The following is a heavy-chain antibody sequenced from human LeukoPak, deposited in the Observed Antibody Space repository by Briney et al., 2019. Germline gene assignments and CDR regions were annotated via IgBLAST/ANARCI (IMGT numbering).Heavy chain of an antibody. Sequence: SETLSLTCTVSGYSISSGYYWGWIRQPPGKGLEWIGYIYHSGSTYYNPSLKSRITISVDTSKNQFSLKLSSVTAADTAVYYCARETNDYEFPVDFWGQGILVTVSS. J-gene: IGHJ4*02. V-gene: IGHV4-38-2*02. CDR3: ARETNDYEFPVDF. CDR1: GYSISSGYY. D-gene: IGHD4-17*01. CDR2: IYHSGST.